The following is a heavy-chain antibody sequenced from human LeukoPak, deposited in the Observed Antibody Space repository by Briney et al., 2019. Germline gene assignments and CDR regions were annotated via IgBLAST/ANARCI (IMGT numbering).Heavy chain of an antibody. D-gene: IGHD3-16*02. CDR1: GFSFDDYV. V-gene: IGHV3-30*18. Sequence: GRSLRLSCAASGFSFDDYVMDRVRQAPGKGLEWVAGISYDGNNKYYADSVKGRFTISRDNSKNTLYLQMNSLRVEDTAIYFCAKVWRDDHISGSYRGLDHWGQGTLVSVSS. J-gene: IGHJ4*02. CDR3: AKVWRDDHISGSYRGLDH. CDR2: ISYDGNNK.